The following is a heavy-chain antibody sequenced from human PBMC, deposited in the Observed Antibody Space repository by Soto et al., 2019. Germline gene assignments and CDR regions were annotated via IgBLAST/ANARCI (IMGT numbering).Heavy chain of an antibody. Sequence: EVQLLESGGGLVRPGGSLRLSCAASGFTFSSYAMSWVRQAPGKGLEWVSTISSSGGSTHYADSVKGRFTITRDNSKNTLHMQMNSLRAEDTAVYYCAKAMYYDILTGNLSFAYWGQGTLVTVSS. CDR3: AKAMYYDILTGNLSFAY. V-gene: IGHV3-23*01. CDR1: GFTFSSYA. J-gene: IGHJ4*02. CDR2: ISSSGGST. D-gene: IGHD3-9*01.